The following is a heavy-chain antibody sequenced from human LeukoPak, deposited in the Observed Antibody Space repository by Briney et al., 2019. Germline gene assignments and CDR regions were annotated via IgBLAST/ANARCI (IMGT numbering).Heavy chain of an antibody. CDR3: ARGGVLLWFGESRGDAFDI. V-gene: IGHV4-4*07. CDR1: GGSISNYY. Sequence: SETLSLTCAVSGGSISNYYWSWIRQPAGKGLEWIGHIYTSGSTNYNPSLKSRVTMSLDTSKNQFSLKLSSVTAADTAVYYCARGGVLLWFGESRGDAFDIWGQGTMVTVSS. D-gene: IGHD3-10*01. J-gene: IGHJ3*02. CDR2: IYTSGST.